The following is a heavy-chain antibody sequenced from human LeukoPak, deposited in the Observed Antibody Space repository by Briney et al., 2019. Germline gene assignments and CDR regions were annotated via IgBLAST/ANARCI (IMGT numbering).Heavy chain of an antibody. J-gene: IGHJ6*03. CDR3: ASGPITMVRGVIITHYYYMDV. V-gene: IGHV4-38-2*02. Sequence: SETLSLTCSVSGYSISNAYYWGWIRQPPGKGLEWIGSIYYSGSTYYNPSLKSRVTISVDTSKNQFSLKLSSVTAADTAVYYCASGPITMVRGVIITHYYYMDVWGKGPRSPSP. CDR1: GYSISNAYY. CDR2: IYYSGST. D-gene: IGHD3-10*01.